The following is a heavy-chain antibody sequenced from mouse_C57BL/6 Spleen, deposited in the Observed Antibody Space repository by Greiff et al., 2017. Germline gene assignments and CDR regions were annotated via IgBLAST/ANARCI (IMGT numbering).Heavy chain of an antibody. J-gene: IGHJ1*03. CDR3: ARSRYYGSSYWYFDV. CDR1: GYAFSSSW. V-gene: IGHV1-82*01. D-gene: IGHD1-1*01. Sequence: QVQLKESGPELVKPGASVKISCKASGYAFSSSWMNWVKQRPGKGLEWIGRIYPGDGDTNYNGKFKGKATLTADKSSSTAYMQLSSLTSEDSAVYCCARSRYYGSSYWYFDVWGTGTTVTVSS. CDR2: IYPGDGDT.